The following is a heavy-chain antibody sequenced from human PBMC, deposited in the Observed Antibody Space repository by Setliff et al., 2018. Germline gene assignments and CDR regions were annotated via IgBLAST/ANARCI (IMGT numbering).Heavy chain of an antibody. J-gene: IGHJ4*02. CDR1: GGSVSSGSYY. CDR2: IYTGGST. Sequence: SLTCTVSGGSVSSGSYYWSWIRQPAGKGLEWIGRIYTGGSTNYNPSLKSRVAISVDTSKNQFSLRLSSVTAADTAVYYCAKEGYYDHFGYYHYYFDFWGQGTQVTVSS. D-gene: IGHD3-22*01. V-gene: IGHV4-61*02. CDR3: AKEGYYDHFGYYHYYFDF.